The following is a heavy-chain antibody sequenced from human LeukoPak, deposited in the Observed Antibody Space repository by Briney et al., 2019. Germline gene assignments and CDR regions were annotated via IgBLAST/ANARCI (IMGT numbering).Heavy chain of an antibody. J-gene: IGHJ5*02. CDR3: ARDAGDCGGDCPRWFDP. CDR2: INPDGTST. D-gene: IGHD2-21*02. V-gene: IGHV3-74*01. Sequence: GGSLRLSCAASGFTFSTYWMHWVRQTPGKRLVWVSRINPDGTSTNYADSVKGRFTISRDNAKNTVDLRMNSLRGEDTAVYYCARDAGDCGGDCPRWFDPWGQGTLVTVSS. CDR1: GFTFSTYW.